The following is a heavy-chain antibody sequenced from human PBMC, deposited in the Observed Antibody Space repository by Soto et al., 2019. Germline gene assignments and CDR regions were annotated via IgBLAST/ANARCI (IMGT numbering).Heavy chain of an antibody. Sequence: SQTLSLTCAISGDSVSSNSAAWNWIRQSPSRGLEWLGRTYYRSKWYNDYAVSVKSRITINPDTSKNQLYLQLNSVTPEDTAVYYCARVKFPVLGNWFDPWGQGNLVTVSS. CDR1: GDSVSSNSAA. D-gene: IGHD3-16*01. V-gene: IGHV6-1*01. CDR2: TYYRSKWYN. J-gene: IGHJ5*02. CDR3: ARVKFPVLGNWFDP.